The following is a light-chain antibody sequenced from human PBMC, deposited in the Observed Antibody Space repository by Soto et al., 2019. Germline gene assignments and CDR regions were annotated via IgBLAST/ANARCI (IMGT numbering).Light chain of an antibody. CDR2: DAS. Sequence: EIVLTQSPATLSVSAVEIATLSCMSSQSVKTFLVWYQQRPGQAPRLLIYDASHRAAGIPARFSGSGFGTDFTLTISSLEPEDAAVYYCQQRSNWPPITFGQGTRLEI. CDR3: QQRSNWPPIT. CDR1: QSVKTF. V-gene: IGKV3-11*01. J-gene: IGKJ5*01.